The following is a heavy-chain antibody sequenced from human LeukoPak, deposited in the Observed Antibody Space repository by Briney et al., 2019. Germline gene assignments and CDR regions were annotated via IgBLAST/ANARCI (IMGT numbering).Heavy chain of an antibody. CDR2: IYYSGST. V-gene: IGHV4-39*01. Sequence: PSETLSLTCTVSGDSISSSSSYWGWIRQPPGKGLEWIGSIYYSGSTYYNTSLKSRVTISVDTSKNQFSLKLSSVTAADTAVYYCASSYDSSGYCPRYWGQGTLVTVSS. CDR1: GDSISSSSSY. CDR3: ASSYDSSGYCPRY. J-gene: IGHJ4*02. D-gene: IGHD3-22*01.